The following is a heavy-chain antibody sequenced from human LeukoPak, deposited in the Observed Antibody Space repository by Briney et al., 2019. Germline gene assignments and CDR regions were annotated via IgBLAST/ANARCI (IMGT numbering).Heavy chain of an antibody. CDR2: IRYDGSNK. CDR3: ARGYGIVATWESLGAFDI. D-gene: IGHD5-12*01. V-gene: IGHV3-30*02. CDR1: GFTFSSYG. Sequence: GGSLRLSCAASGFTFSSYGMYWVRQAPGKGLEWVAFIRYDGSNKYYADSVKGRFTVSRDNSKNTLYLQMKSLRAEDTAVYYCARGYGIVATWESLGAFDIWGQGTMVTVSS. J-gene: IGHJ3*02.